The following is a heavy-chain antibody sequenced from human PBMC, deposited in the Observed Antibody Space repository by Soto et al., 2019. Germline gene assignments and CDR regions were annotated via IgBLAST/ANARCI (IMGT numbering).Heavy chain of an antibody. CDR2: INPDGSTT. D-gene: IGHD4-4*01. CDR3: ARVPTTVTTPGMDV. V-gene: IGHV3-74*01. CDR1: GFTFSSYW. J-gene: IGHJ6*02. Sequence: GGSLRLSCAASGFTFSSYWMHWVRQAPGEGLMWVSRINPDGSTTSYADSVKGRFTISRDNAKNTLYLQMNSLRVEDTAVYYCARVPTTVTTPGMDVWAKGPRSPSP.